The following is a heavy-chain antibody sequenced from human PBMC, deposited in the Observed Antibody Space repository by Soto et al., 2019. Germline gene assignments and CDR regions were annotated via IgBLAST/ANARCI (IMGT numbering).Heavy chain of an antibody. D-gene: IGHD3-10*01. J-gene: IGHJ6*02. CDR2: ISGSGGST. CDR1: GFTFSSYA. CDR3: AKAATRGTYYYYGMDV. Sequence: PGGSLRLSCAASGFTFSSYAMSWVRRAPGKGLEWVSAISGSGGSTYYADSVKGRFTISRDNSKNTLYLQMNSLRAEDTAVYYCAKAATRGTYYYYGMDVWGQGTTVTVSS. V-gene: IGHV3-23*01.